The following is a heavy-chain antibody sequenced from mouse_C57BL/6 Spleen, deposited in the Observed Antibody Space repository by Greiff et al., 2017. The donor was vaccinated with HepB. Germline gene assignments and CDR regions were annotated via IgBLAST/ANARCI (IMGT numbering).Heavy chain of an antibody. V-gene: IGHV1-52*01. Sequence: VKLQQPGAELVRPGSSVKLSCKASGYTFTSYWMHWVKQRPIQGLEWIGNIDPSDSETHYNQKFKDKATLTVDKSSSTAYMQLSSLTSEDSAVYYCARYYYYGSSYRYVDVWGTGTTVTVSS. D-gene: IGHD1-1*01. CDR3: ARYYYYGSSYRYVDV. CDR1: GYTFTSYW. CDR2: IDPSDSET. J-gene: IGHJ1*03.